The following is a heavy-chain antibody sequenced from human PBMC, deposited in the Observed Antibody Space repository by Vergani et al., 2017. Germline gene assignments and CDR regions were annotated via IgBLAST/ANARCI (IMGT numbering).Heavy chain of an antibody. CDR1: GFTFSSYA. CDR2: ISGSGGST. J-gene: IGHJ4*02. CDR3: AKGRVAVPGIDDY. Sequence: EVQLLESGGDLVQPGGSLRLSCAASGFTFSSYAMSWVRQAPGKGLEWVSAISGSGGSTYYADSVKGRFTISRDNSKNTLYLQMNSLRAEDTAVYYCAKGRVAVPGIDDYWGQGTLVTVSS. V-gene: IGHV3-23*01. D-gene: IGHD6-19*01.